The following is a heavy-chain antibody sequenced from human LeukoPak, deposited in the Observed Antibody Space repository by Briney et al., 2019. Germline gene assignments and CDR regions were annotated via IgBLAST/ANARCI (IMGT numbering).Heavy chain of an antibody. D-gene: IGHD4-17*01. Sequence: SETLSLTCAVYGGSFSGYYWSWIRQPPGKGLEWIGEINHSGGTNYNPSLKSRVTISVDTSKNQFSLKLGSVTAADTAVYYCARGTTVTFDYWGQGTLVTVSS. CDR2: INHSGGT. CDR1: GGSFSGYY. V-gene: IGHV4-34*01. CDR3: ARGTTVTFDY. J-gene: IGHJ4*02.